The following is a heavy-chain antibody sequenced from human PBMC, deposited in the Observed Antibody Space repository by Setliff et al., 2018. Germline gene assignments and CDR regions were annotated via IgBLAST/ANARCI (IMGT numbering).Heavy chain of an antibody. CDR3: AREGVDTRSSTDDRYYMDV. V-gene: IGHV1-69*05. J-gene: IGHJ6*03. D-gene: IGHD5-18*01. CDR1: GGTFTNYG. CDR2: TIPLLGTT. Sequence: GASVKVSCQASGGTFTNYGVSWVRQAPGQGLEWMGGTIPLLGTTDYQQKFHCRVTIIRDESTSTAYMELSSLTSDDTAGDYCAREGVDTRSSTDDRYYMDVWGKGTTVTVSS.